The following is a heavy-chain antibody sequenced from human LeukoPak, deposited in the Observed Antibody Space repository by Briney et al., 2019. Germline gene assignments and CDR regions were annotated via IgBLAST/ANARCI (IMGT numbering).Heavy chain of an antibody. CDR2: ISGGPFTI. D-gene: IGHD2-2*01. CDR1: GFTFSSFG. Sequence: GGSLTLSCAASGFTFSSFGMNWVRQAPGKGLEWVSYISGGPFTIYYADSVKGRFTISRDNAKNSLYLQMNSLRAEDTAVYYCARDQLPRGAWFDPWGQGTLVTVSS. V-gene: IGHV3-48*01. CDR3: ARDQLPRGAWFDP. J-gene: IGHJ5*02.